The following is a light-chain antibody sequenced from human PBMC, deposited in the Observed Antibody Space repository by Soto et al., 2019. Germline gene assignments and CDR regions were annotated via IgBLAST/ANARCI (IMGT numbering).Light chain of an antibody. CDR3: QQLDTYLFT. V-gene: IGKV1-9*01. CDR2: AAS. Sequence: LTQSPNTLSLSPGERATLSCWASQSLRSSYLAWYQQKPGKAPKLLIYAASTLQSGVPSRFSGSGSGTDFTLTISSLQPEDFATYYCQQLDTYLFTFGPGTKVDIK. CDR1: QSLRSSY. J-gene: IGKJ3*01.